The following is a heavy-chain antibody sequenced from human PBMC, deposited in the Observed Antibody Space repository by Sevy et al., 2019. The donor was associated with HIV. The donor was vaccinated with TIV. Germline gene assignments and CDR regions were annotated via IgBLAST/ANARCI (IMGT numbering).Heavy chain of an antibody. CDR1: GGTFSSYA. CDR2: IIPIFGTA. D-gene: IGHD5-12*01. V-gene: IGHV1-69*13. CDR3: ASPGAWLRLDYGMDV. J-gene: IGHJ6*02. Sequence: ASVKVSCKASGGTFSSYAISWVRQAPGQGLEWMGGIIPIFGTANYAQTFQGRVTITADESTSTAYMELSSLRSEDTAVYYCASPGAWLRLDYGMDVWGQGTTVTVSS.